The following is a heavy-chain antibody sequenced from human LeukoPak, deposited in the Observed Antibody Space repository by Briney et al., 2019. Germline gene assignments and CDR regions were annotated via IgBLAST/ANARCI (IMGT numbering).Heavy chain of an antibody. CDR3: VRDRGYSNFDY. CDR2: ISSSGSFK. D-gene: IGHD4-11*01. Sequence: PGGSLRLSCAASGFTFSTYSMTWVRQAPGKGLEWVSSISSSGSFKYYTDSVRGRFTIYRDNAKNSLYLQMNSLRAEDTAVYYCVRDRGYSNFDYWGQGSLVTVSS. CDR1: GFTFSTYS. V-gene: IGHV3-21*01. J-gene: IGHJ4*02.